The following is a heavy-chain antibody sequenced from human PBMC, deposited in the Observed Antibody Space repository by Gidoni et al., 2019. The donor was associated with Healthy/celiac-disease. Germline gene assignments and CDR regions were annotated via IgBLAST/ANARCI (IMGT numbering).Heavy chain of an antibody. CDR2: ISSSSSYT. CDR1: GFTFSDYY. J-gene: IGHJ4*02. V-gene: IGHV3-11*05. Sequence: QVQLVESGGGLVTPGGSLRLSCAASGFTFSDYYMSWIRQAPGKGLEWVSYISSSSSYTNYADSVKGRFTISRDNAKNSLYLQMNSLRAEDTAVYYCATFNYYESSQFEDWGQGTLVTVSS. D-gene: IGHD3-22*01. CDR3: ATFNYYESSQFED.